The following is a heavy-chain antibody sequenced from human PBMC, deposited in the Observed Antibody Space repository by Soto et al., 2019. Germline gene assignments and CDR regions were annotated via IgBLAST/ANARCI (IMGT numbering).Heavy chain of an antibody. CDR1: GFTFSSYW. D-gene: IGHD3-3*01. V-gene: IGHV3-7*04. CDR2: IKQDGSEK. J-gene: IGHJ5*02. CDR3: ARGWSLDR. Sequence: EVQLVESGGGLVQPGGSLRLSCAASGFTFSSYWMTWVRQAPGKGLEWVANIKQDGSEKYYVDSVKGGFIISRDNAVHLVDLERNSVRAEDTAVFYCARGWSLDRWGQGTLVTVSS.